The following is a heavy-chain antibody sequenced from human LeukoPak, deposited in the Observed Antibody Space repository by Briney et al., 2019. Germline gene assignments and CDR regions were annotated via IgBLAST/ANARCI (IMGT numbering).Heavy chain of an antibody. D-gene: IGHD4-17*01. CDR2: IGTAGEI. CDR1: GFTFRSYD. J-gene: IGHJ4*02. CDR3: ARDNGDYVAGCDY. V-gene: IGHV3-13*01. Sequence: PGGSLRLSCAASGFTFRSYDMHWVRQATGKGLEWVSGIGTAGEIYYPGSVKGRFTISRENAKNSLYLQMNSLRAEDTAVYYCARDNGDYVAGCDYWGQGTLVTVSS.